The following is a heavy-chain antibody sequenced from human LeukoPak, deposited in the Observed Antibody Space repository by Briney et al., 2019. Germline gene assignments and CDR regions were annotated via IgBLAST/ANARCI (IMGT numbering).Heavy chain of an antibody. CDR1: GFTFSSFA. Sequence: GGSLRLSCAASGFTFSSFAMSWVRQAPGKGLEWVSGISGSGGSTYYADSVKGRFTISRDNAKNSLYLQINNVKAEDTAVYYCARTSVNSLWDDAFDIWGQGTMVTVSS. J-gene: IGHJ3*02. CDR3: ARTSVNSLWDDAFDI. V-gene: IGHV3-23*01. CDR2: ISGSGGST. D-gene: IGHD4-17*01.